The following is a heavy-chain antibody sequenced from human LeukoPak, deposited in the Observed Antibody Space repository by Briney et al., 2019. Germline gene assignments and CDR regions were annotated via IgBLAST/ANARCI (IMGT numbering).Heavy chain of an antibody. CDR1: GGSFSGYY. J-gene: IGHJ6*02. V-gene: IGHV4-34*01. D-gene: IGHD2-2*01. Sequence: PSETLSLTCAVYGGSFSGYYWSWIRQPPGKGLEWIGEINHSGSTNYNPSLKSRVTISVDTSKNQFSLKLSSVTAADTAVYYCARGLKGYCSSTSCYGNYYYYGMDVWGQGTTVTVS. CDR2: INHSGST. CDR3: ARGLKGYCSSTSCYGNYYYYGMDV.